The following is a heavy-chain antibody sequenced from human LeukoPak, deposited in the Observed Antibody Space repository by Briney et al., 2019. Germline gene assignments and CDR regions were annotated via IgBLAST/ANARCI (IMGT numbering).Heavy chain of an antibody. V-gene: IGHV3-23*01. CDR3: AKDTSGSYTPNWFDP. Sequence: GGSLRLSCAASGFTFSSYAMSWVRQAPGKGLEWVSAISGSGGSTYYADSVKGRFTISRDNSKNTLYLQMNSLRAEDTAVYYCAKDTSGSYTPNWFDPWGQGTLVTVSS. J-gene: IGHJ5*02. CDR2: ISGSGGST. CDR1: GFTFSSYA. D-gene: IGHD1-26*01.